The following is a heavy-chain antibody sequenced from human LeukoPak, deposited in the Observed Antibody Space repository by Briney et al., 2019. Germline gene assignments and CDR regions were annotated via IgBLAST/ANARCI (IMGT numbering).Heavy chain of an antibody. Sequence: GASVKVSCKASGGTFSSYAISWVRQAPGQGLEWMGGIIPIFGTANYAQKFQGRVTISADKSTSTAYMELSSLRSEDTAVYYCARGSDSSGYYYTDDVFDIWGQGTMVTVSS. D-gene: IGHD3-22*01. V-gene: IGHV1-69*06. J-gene: IGHJ3*02. CDR1: GGTFSSYA. CDR2: IIPIFGTA. CDR3: ARGSDSSGYYYTDDVFDI.